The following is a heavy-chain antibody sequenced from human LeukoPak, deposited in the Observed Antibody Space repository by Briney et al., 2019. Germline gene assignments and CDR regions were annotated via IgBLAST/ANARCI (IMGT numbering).Heavy chain of an antibody. Sequence: PGRSLRLSCAASGFTLYDYAMHWVRHAPGTGLEWGSGISWNSGSIGYADSVKGRFTISSDNAKNSLYLQMNSLRAEDMALYDCAKGGLFLEWLFVYFDYWGQGTLVTVSS. J-gene: IGHJ4*02. V-gene: IGHV3-9*03. D-gene: IGHD3-3*01. CDR2: ISWNSGSI. CDR1: GFTLYDYA. CDR3: AKGGLFLEWLFVYFDY.